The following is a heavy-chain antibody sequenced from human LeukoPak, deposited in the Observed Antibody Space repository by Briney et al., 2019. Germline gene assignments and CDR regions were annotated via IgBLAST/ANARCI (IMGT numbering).Heavy chain of an antibody. Sequence: GGSLRLSCAASGFILNDYGMHWVRQAPGKGLEWVAVIWYDGSNKYYADSVKGRFTISRDNSKNTLYLQMNSLRAEDTAVYYCASDLSVTIYGMDVWGQGTTVTVSS. CDR2: IWYDGSNK. D-gene: IGHD5-18*01. CDR1: GFILNDYG. CDR3: ASDLSVTIYGMDV. V-gene: IGHV3-33*01. J-gene: IGHJ6*02.